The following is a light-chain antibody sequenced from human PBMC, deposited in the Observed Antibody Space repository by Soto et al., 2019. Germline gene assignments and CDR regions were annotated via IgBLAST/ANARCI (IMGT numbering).Light chain of an antibody. J-gene: IGKJ4*01. V-gene: IGKV1-12*01. CDR1: QGISNW. Sequence: DIQMTQSPSSVSASVGDRVTITCRASQGISNWLAWYQQKPGKAPKLLIYAASSLQSGVPSRVSGSGFGTDFTLTISSLQPEDFATYYCQQANSFPLTFGGGTKVELK. CDR3: QQANSFPLT. CDR2: AAS.